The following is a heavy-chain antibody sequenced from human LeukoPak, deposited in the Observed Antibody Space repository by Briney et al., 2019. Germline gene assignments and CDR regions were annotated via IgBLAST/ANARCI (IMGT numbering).Heavy chain of an antibody. D-gene: IGHD2-15*01. CDR2: ISYDGSNK. CDR1: GFTFSSYA. V-gene: IGHV3-30-3*01. CDR3: AREAYCSGGSCYEHFQH. J-gene: IGHJ1*01. Sequence: GGSLGLSCAASGFTFSSYAMHCVRQAPGKGLEWVAVISYDGSNKYYADSVRGRFTISRDKSKNTLYLQMNSLRPEDTAVYYCAREAYCSGGSCYEHFQHWGQGTLVTVSS.